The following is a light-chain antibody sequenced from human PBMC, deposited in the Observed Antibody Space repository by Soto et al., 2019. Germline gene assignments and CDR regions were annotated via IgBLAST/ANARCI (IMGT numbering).Light chain of an antibody. J-gene: IGLJ1*01. V-gene: IGLV2-8*01. Sequence: QSVLTQPPSASGSPGQSVTISCTGTSSDVGGYNYVSWYQQHPGKAPKLMIYEVSKRPSGVPDRFSGSKSGNTASLTVSGLQAEDEADYYCSSYAGPQQSVFGTGTKVTVL. CDR1: SSDVGGYNY. CDR2: EVS. CDR3: SSYAGPQQSV.